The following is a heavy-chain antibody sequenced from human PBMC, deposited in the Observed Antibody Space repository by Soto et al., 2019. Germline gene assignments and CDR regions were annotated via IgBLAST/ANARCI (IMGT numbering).Heavy chain of an antibody. V-gene: IGHV3-23*01. CDR3: AKGALWFGEKD. CDR2: ISDNGGRT. CDR1: GFTFNSYA. Sequence: EVQLLESGGGLVQPGGSLRLSCAASGFTFNSYAMSWVRQAPGKGLEWVSVISDNGGRTYYADSVKGRFTISRDNSKNTLDLQMNSLRAEDTAIYYCAKGALWFGEKDWGQGTLVTVSS. J-gene: IGHJ4*02. D-gene: IGHD3-10*01.